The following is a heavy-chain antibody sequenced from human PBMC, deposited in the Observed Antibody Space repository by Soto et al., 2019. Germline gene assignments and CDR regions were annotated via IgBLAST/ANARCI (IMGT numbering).Heavy chain of an antibody. CDR1: GFTFSTYA. CDR3: AKDLYGDYGGVDY. V-gene: IGHV3-23*01. D-gene: IGHD4-17*01. Sequence: EVQLLDSGGVLVQPGGSLRLSCAASGFTFSTYAMSGVRQAPGKGLEWVSTITGSGSSTYYADSVKGRFTISRDNSKNTLSLQMTSLRAEDTAVYYCAKDLYGDYGGVDYWGQGTLVTVSS. J-gene: IGHJ4*02. CDR2: ITGSGSST.